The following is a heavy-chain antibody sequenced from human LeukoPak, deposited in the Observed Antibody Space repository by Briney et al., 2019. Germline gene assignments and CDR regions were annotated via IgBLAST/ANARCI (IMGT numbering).Heavy chain of an antibody. CDR1: VYTFTGYY. D-gene: IGHD1-1*01. CDR3: ARCRGWNDPYDAFDI. CDR2: INPNSGGT. Sequence: ASVKVSCKASVYTFTGYYMHWVRQAPGQGLEWMGWINPNSGGTNYAQKFQGRVTMTRDTSISTAYMELSRLRSDDTAVYYCARCRGWNDPYDAFDIWGQGTMVTVSS. J-gene: IGHJ3*02. V-gene: IGHV1-2*02.